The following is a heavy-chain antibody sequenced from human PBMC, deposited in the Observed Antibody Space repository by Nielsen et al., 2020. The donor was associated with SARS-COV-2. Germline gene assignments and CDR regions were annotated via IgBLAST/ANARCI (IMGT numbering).Heavy chain of an antibody. D-gene: IGHD6-19*01. CDR3: ARGTSGWDY. CDR1: GFRFSSYA. J-gene: IGHJ4*02. CDR2: ISDNGRNS. Sequence: GGSLRLSCAASGFRFSSYAMSWVRQAPGKGLEWVSHISDNGRNSYYAASVKGRFTISRDDSKNTLYLQMNSLRPEDTAVYYCARGTSGWDYWGQGTLVTVFS. V-gene: IGHV3-23*01.